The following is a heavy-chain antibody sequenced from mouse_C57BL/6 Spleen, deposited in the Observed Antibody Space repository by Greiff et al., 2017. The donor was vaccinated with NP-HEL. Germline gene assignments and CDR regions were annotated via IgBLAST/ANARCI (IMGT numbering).Heavy chain of an antibody. D-gene: IGHD3-2*02. J-gene: IGHJ3*01. CDR1: GYTFTSYW. V-gene: IGHV1-52*01. CDR3: AREKAAQATIFAY. CDR2: IDPSDSET. Sequence: VQLQQPGAELVRPGSSVKLSCKASGYTFTSYWMHWVKQRPIQGLEWIGNIDPSDSETHYNQKFKDKATLTVDKSSSTAYMQLSSLTSEDSVVYYCAREKAAQATIFAYWGQGTLVTVSA.